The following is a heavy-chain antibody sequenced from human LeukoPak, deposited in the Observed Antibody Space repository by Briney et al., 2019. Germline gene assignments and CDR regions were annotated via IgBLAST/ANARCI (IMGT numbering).Heavy chain of an antibody. V-gene: IGHV1-18*01. J-gene: IGHJ4*02. Sequence: ASVKVSCKASGYTFTSYGISWVRQVPGQGLEWMGWISAYNGNTNYAQKLQGRVTMTTDTSTSTAYMELRSLRSDDTAVYYCARVDTAMVKVPIDYWGQGTLVTVSS. D-gene: IGHD5-18*01. CDR2: ISAYNGNT. CDR3: ARVDTAMVKVPIDY. CDR1: GYTFTSYG.